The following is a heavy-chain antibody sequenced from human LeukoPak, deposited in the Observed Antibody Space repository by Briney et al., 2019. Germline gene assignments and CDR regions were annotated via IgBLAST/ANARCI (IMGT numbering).Heavy chain of an antibody. J-gene: IGHJ5*02. CDR1: GFTFSNSG. Sequence: GGSLRLSCAASGFTFSNSGMHWVRQAPGKGLEWVAFIRYDGSNKYYADSVKGRFTISRDNSKNTLYLQMNSLRAEDTAVYYCAKDRGNYYDSSGPKWGNWFDPWGQGTLVTVSS. D-gene: IGHD3-22*01. V-gene: IGHV3-30*02. CDR2: IRYDGSNK. CDR3: AKDRGNYYDSSGPKWGNWFDP.